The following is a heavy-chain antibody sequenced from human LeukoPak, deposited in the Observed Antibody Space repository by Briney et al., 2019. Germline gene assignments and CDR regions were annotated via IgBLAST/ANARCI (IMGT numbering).Heavy chain of an antibody. CDR1: GYTFTGYY. CDR2: INPNSGGT. V-gene: IGHV1-2*04. Sequence: GASVEVSCKASGYTFTGYYMHWVRQAPGQGLEWMGWINPNSGGTNYAQKFQGWVTMTRDTSISTAYMELSRLRSDDTAVYYCARDRGPYSSGFIGMDVWGQGTTVTVSS. D-gene: IGHD6-19*01. CDR3: ARDRGPYSSGFIGMDV. J-gene: IGHJ6*02.